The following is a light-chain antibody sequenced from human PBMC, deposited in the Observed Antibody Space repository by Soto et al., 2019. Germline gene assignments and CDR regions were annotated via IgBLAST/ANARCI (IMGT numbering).Light chain of an antibody. CDR2: SNN. J-gene: IGLJ1*01. V-gene: IGLV1-44*01. Sequence: QSVLTQPPSASGTPGQRVTISCSGSSSNIGRNTVNWYQQLPGTAPKLLIYSNNQRPSGVPDRFSGSKSGTSAYLAISGLQSEDEADYYCAAWDDSLNGHVFGTGTKLTVL. CDR3: AAWDDSLNGHV. CDR1: SSNIGRNT.